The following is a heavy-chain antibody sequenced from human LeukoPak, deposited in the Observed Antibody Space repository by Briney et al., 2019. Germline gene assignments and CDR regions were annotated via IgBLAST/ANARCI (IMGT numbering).Heavy chain of an antibody. CDR3: ARDTAQHLKRFDY. CDR2: INTYNGNT. Sequence: ASVKVSCKASGHTLNKFGMSWVRQAPGQGLEWLGWINTYNGNTNLGEKFQGRVTMTTDTSTSTVYMELTSLRTDDTAVYFCARDTAQHLKRFDYWGQGTLVTVSS. V-gene: IGHV1-18*01. D-gene: IGHD6-13*01. J-gene: IGHJ4*02. CDR1: GHTLNKFG.